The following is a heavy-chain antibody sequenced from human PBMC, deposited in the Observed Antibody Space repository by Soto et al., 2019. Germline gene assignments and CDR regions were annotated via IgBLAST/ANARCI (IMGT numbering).Heavy chain of an antibody. CDR2: VYYSGST. V-gene: IGHV4-30-4*01. Sequence: QVQLQESGPGLVKPSQTLSLTCTVSGGSLSSDNYYWTWIRQPPGKGLEWIGYVYYSGSTYYNPSLKSRVTISVDTPQNQFSLKLTSVTAADTAVYYCARDNRAYTYGLSYEYYGMDVWGQGTTVTVSS. J-gene: IGHJ6*02. CDR1: GGSLSSDNYY. CDR3: ARDNRAYTYGLSYEYYGMDV. D-gene: IGHD5-18*01.